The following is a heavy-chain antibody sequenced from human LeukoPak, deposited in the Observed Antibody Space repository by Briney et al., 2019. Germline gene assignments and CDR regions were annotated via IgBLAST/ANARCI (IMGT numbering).Heavy chain of an antibody. CDR3: VREGEGPISKDFDC. J-gene: IGHJ4*02. Sequence: GASVKVSCKSSGFTFTHHYIHWVRQGTGQGLEWMGYIGPHSTFTSSPQEFQGRVTMTRDASMSTAYMELARLTSDDTAVYYCVREGEGPISKDFDCWGQGTLVTVSS. CDR1: GFTFTHHY. V-gene: IGHV1-2*02. CDR2: IGPHSTFT. D-gene: IGHD2-21*01.